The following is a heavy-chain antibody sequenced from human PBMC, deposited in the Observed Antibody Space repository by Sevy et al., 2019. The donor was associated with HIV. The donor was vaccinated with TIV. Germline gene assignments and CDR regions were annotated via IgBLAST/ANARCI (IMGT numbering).Heavy chain of an antibody. V-gene: IGHV5-51*01. J-gene: IGHJ4*02. CDR2: IYPDDSEI. CDR3: SRRGYDSSGYPQYYFDY. CDR1: GYKFTSYW. Sequence: GESLKSSCKGSGYKFTSYWIAWVRQMPGKGLEWMGIIYPDDSEIRYSPSLQGQVTISVDKSISTAYLQWTNLKASDTAMYFCSRRGYDSSGYPQYYFDYWGQGTLVTVSS. D-gene: IGHD3-22*01.